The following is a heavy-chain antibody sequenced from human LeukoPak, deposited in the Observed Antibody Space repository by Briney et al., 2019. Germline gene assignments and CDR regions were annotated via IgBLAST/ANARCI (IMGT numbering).Heavy chain of an antibody. V-gene: IGHV1-2*04. D-gene: IGHD3-16*02. CDR1: GYTFTGYY. CDR3: ARAPDPTDLSYVWGSYRQLHHFDY. Sequence: GASVKVSCKASGYTFTGYYMHWVRQAPGQGLEWMGWINPNSGGTNYAQKFQGWVTMTRDTSISTAYMELSRLRSDDTAVYYCARAPDPTDLSYVWGSYRQLHHFDYWGQGTLVTVSS. J-gene: IGHJ4*02. CDR2: INPNSGGT.